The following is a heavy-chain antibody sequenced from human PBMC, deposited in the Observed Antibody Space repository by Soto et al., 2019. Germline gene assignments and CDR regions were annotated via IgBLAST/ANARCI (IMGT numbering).Heavy chain of an antibody. Sequence: SETLSLTCAVYGGSFSAHYWNWIRQPPGKGLEWIGEINHSGSTNYNPSLKSRVTISVDTSKNQFSLKLSSVTAADTAVYYCARESAYCSGGSCSDYYMDVWGKGTTVTVSS. CDR2: INHSGST. J-gene: IGHJ6*03. CDR3: ARESAYCSGGSCSDYYMDV. V-gene: IGHV4-34*01. D-gene: IGHD2-15*01. CDR1: GGSFSAHY.